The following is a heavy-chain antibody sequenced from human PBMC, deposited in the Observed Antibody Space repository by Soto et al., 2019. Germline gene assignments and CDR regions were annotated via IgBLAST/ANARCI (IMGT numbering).Heavy chain of an antibody. CDR3: ARSAISPYGGLIGPFDY. V-gene: IGHV1-3*05. Sequence: QVQLVQSGGEEKKPGASVKVSCEASGYTFTAYAIHWLRQAPGQRLEWMAWINPGNGNTRYSQKFLGRVSITRDTSASTAYLELDSLRSEDTAVYYCARSAISPYGGLIGPFDYWCQGNLVTVSS. J-gene: IGHJ4*02. CDR1: GYTFTAYA. D-gene: IGHD3-16*02. CDR2: INPGNGNT.